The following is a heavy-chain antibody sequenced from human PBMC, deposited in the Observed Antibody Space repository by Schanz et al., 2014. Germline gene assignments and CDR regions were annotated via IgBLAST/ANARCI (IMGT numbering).Heavy chain of an antibody. CDR1: GFTVSSNY. J-gene: IGHJ3*01. D-gene: IGHD2-8*01. V-gene: IGHV3-53*04. CDR3: ARPDARSRAFGV. CDR2: ISSGGTTI. Sequence: EVQLVESGGGLIQPGGSLRLSCAVSGFTVSSNYMSWVRQAPGKGLEWIAYISSGGTTIYYADSVKGRFTISRHTSKNRLYLQMNSLKPEDTAVYYCARPDARSRAFGVWGQGTLVTVSS.